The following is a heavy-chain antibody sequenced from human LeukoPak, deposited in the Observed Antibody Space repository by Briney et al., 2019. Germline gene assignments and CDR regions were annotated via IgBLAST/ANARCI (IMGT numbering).Heavy chain of an antibody. CDR1: GFTFSSYG. V-gene: IGHV3-33*06. CDR3: AKDRVVRGVISYYMDV. CDR2: IWYDGSNK. D-gene: IGHD3-10*01. Sequence: GGSLRLSCAASGFTFSSYGMHWVHQAPGKGLEWVAVIWYDGSNKYYADSVKGRFTISRDNSKNTLYLQMNSLRAEDTAAYYCAKDRVVRGVISYYMDVWGKGTTVTVSS. J-gene: IGHJ6*03.